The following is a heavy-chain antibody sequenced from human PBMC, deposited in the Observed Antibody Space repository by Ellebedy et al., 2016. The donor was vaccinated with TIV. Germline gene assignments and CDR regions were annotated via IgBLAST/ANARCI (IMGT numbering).Heavy chain of an antibody. V-gene: IGHV1-2*02. CDR1: GYTFSGHY. D-gene: IGHD3-10*01. CDR3: ARGRMYYFSSGSSS. CDR2: MNPKTGDT. Sequence: AASVKVSCKASGYTFSGHYIYWVRQAPGQGLEWMGWMNPKTGDTNYAQKFHGRVTMTRDTSISTAYMELSRLTSDDTAVYYCARGRMYYFSSGSSSWGQGTLVIVSS. J-gene: IGHJ5*02.